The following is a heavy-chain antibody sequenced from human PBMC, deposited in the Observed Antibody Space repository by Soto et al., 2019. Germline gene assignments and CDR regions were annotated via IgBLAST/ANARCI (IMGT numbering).Heavy chain of an antibody. CDR2: INADNDNT. Sequence: GASVKVSCKASGYTFSKYPIHWVRQAPGQGLEWMGWINADNDNTEFSQKFQGRVTITRDTSTSTAYMELSSLRSEDTAVYYCAREPWLKGYYFDYWGQGTLVTVSS. CDR1: GYTFSKYP. CDR3: AREPWLKGYYFDY. J-gene: IGHJ4*02. V-gene: IGHV1-3*01. D-gene: IGHD5-12*01.